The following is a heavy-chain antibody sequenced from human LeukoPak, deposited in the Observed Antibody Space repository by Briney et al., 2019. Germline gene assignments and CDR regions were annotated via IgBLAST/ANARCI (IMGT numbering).Heavy chain of an antibody. D-gene: IGHD3-22*01. J-gene: IGHJ4*02. CDR2: ISGSGSST. CDR3: ARTYYYDSSGSYYFDY. CDR1: GFTFSSYA. V-gene: IGHV3-23*01. Sequence: GGSLRLSCAASGFTFSSYAMSWVRQAPGKGLEWVSGISGSGSSTYYADSVKGRFTISRDNSKNMLYLQMNSLRAEDTAVYYCARTYYYDSSGSYYFDYWGQGTLVTVSS.